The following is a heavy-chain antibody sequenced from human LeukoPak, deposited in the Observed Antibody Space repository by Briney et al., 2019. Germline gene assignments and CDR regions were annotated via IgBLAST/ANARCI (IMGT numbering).Heavy chain of an antibody. Sequence: TGGSLRLSCAASGFTFSSYWMSWVRQAPGKGLEWVANIKQDGSAKYYVDSVKGRFTISRDNAKNSLYLQMNSLRVGDTAVYYCARVPAAAPGQGIDYWGQGTLVTVSS. D-gene: IGHD6-13*01. V-gene: IGHV3-7*01. CDR1: GFTFSSYW. J-gene: IGHJ4*02. CDR3: ARVPAAAPGQGIDY. CDR2: IKQDGSAK.